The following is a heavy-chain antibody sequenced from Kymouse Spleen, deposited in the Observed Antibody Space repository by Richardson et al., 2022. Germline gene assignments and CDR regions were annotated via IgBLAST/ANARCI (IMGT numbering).Heavy chain of an antibody. J-gene: IGHJ6*02. Sequence: QVQLVESGGGVVQPGRSLRLSCAASGFTFSSYGMHWVRQAPGKGLEWVAVIWYDGSNKYYADSVKGRFTISRDNSKNTLYLQMNSLRAEDTAVYYCARERELTGDPLVLYYGMDVWGQGTTVTVSS. CDR3: ARERELTGDPLVLYYGMDV. D-gene: IGHD7-27*02. CDR1: GFTFSSYG. CDR2: IWYDGSNK. V-gene: IGHV3-33*01.